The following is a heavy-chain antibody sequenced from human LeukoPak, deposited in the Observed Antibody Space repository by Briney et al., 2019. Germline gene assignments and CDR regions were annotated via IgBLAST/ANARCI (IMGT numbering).Heavy chain of an antibody. V-gene: IGHV4-59*01. Sequence: SETLSRTCTVSGGSISSYYWSWIRQPPGKGLEWIGYIYYSGSTNYNPSLKSRVTISVDTSKNQFSLKLSSVTAADTAVYYCARDLFGAFDIWGQGTMVTVSS. J-gene: IGHJ3*02. CDR3: ARDLFGAFDI. D-gene: IGHD2-21*01. CDR1: GGSISSYY. CDR2: IYYSGST.